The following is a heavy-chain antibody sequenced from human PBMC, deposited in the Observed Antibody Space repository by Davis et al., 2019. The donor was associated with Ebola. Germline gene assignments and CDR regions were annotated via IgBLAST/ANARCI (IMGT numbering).Heavy chain of an antibody. D-gene: IGHD2-2*01. CDR1: GGSISSYY. V-gene: IGHV4-59*01. CDR3: ARAYCSSTSCAGFDP. Sequence: MPSETLSLTCTVSGGSISSYYWSWIRQPPGKGLEWIGYIYYSGSTNYNPSLKSRVTISVDTSKNQFSLKLSSVTAADTAVYYCARAYCSSTSCAGFDPWGQGSLVIVSS. CDR2: IYYSGST. J-gene: IGHJ5*02.